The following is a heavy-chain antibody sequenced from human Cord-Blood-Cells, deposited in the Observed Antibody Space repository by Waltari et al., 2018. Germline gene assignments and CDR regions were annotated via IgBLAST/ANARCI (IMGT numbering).Heavy chain of an antibody. D-gene: IGHD1-26*01. CDR3: ARGPGSYYAFDI. Sequence: QVQLVQSGAEVKKPGSSVKVSCKASGGTVSSYATSWARQAPGQGLEWMGRIIPILGIANYAQKFQGRVTITADKSTSTAYMELSSLRSEDTAVYYCARGPGSYYAFDIWGQGTMVTVSS. V-gene: IGHV1-69*09. J-gene: IGHJ3*02. CDR2: IIPILGIA. CDR1: GGTVSSYA.